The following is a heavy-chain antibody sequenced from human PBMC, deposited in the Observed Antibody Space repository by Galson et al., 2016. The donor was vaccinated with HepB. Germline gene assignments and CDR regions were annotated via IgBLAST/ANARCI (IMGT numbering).Heavy chain of an antibody. CDR2: ITSNGGDT. CDR3: ARRPPYYYHGMDV. V-gene: IGHV3-64*02. D-gene: IGHD6-6*01. CDR1: GFTFSTYP. J-gene: IGHJ6*02. Sequence: SLRLSCAASGFTFSTYPMHWVRQAPGKGLEYVSGITSNGGDTYYADSVKGRFTISRDNSKNTVYLQMGSLRAEDMAVYYCARRPPYYYHGMDVWGQGTTVTVSS.